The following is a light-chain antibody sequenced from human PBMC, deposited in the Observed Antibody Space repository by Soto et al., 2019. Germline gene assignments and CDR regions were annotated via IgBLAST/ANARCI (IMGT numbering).Light chain of an antibody. Sequence: QSALTQPASVSGSPGQSITISCTGTSSDVGGYNYVSWYQQHPGKAPKVMIYEVSKRPSGVSNRFSGSKSGNTASLTISGLQAEDEADYHCSPYTTTKGVVFGGGTKVTVL. CDR2: EVS. J-gene: IGLJ2*01. CDR3: SPYTTTKGVV. V-gene: IGLV2-14*01. CDR1: SSDVGGYNY.